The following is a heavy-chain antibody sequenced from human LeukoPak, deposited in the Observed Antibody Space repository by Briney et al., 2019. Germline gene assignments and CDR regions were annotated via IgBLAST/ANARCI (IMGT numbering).Heavy chain of an antibody. V-gene: IGHV3-64D*09. Sequence: GGSLRLSCSASGFTFSSYAMHWVRQAPGKGLEYVSAISSNGGSTYYADSVKGRFTISRDNSKNTLYLQMSSLRAEDTAVYYCMKGRRIAVAGEYFQHWGQGTLVTVSS. D-gene: IGHD6-19*01. CDR2: ISSNGGST. J-gene: IGHJ1*01. CDR3: MKGRRIAVAGEYFQH. CDR1: GFTFSSYA.